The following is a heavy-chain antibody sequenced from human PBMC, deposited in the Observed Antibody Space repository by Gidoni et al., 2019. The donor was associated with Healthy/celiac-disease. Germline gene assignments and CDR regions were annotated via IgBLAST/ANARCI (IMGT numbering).Heavy chain of an antibody. Sequence: QVQLVPSGAEVTKPGASVKVSCKASGYTFTSSYLHGVRRAPGHGLDGMGIINPSGGSTSYAQKFQGRVTMTRDTSTSTVYMELSSLRSEDTAVYYCARDGDLWGQGTMVTVSS. V-gene: IGHV1-46*03. CDR3: ARDGDL. D-gene: IGHD3-10*01. CDR2: INPSGGST. CDR1: GYTFTSSY. J-gene: IGHJ3*01.